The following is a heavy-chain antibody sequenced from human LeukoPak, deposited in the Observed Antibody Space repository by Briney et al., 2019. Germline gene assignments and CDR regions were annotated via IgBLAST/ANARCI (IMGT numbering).Heavy chain of an antibody. CDR2: ISAYNGNT. CDR1: GYPFDNFG. Sequence: GAAVKVSCKASGYPFDNFGLTWVRQAPGQGLEWMGWISAYNGNTHYAQKFRDRLTMTTDTSTRTAYLGLRSLKSDDTAVYYCARDRLGGDLTGESLYWGQGTLVTVSS. D-gene: IGHD4-17*01. J-gene: IGHJ4*02. CDR3: ARDRLGGDLTGESLY. V-gene: IGHV1-18*01.